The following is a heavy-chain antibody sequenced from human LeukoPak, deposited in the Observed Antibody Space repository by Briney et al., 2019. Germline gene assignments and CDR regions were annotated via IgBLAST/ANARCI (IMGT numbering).Heavy chain of an antibody. CDR1: GFTFSSYW. CDR2: VKEDGSER. D-gene: IGHD4/OR15-4a*01. Sequence: PGGSLRLSCAASGFTFSSYWMSWVRQAPGKGLGWVANVKEDGSERNYVDSVKGRFIISRDNAKNSVYLQMNSLRAEDTAVYYCVRDRGLSSWGQGTLVTVSS. V-gene: IGHV3-7*01. J-gene: IGHJ4*02. CDR3: VRDRGLSS.